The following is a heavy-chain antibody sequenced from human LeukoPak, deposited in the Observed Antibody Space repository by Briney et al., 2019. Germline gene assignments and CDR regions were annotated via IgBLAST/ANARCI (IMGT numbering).Heavy chain of an antibody. Sequence: TLSLTCTVSGGSISSGSYYWSWIRQPAGKGLEWIGRIYTSGSTNYNPSLKSRVTISVDTSKNQFSLKLSSVTAADTAVYYCARFTFGGVIVPSWGQGTLVTVSS. CDR1: GGSISSGSYY. CDR3: ARFTFGGVIVPS. V-gene: IGHV4-61*02. CDR2: IYTSGST. J-gene: IGHJ4*02. D-gene: IGHD3-16*02.